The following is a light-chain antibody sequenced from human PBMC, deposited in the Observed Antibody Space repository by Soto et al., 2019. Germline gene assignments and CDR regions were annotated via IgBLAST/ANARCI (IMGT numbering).Light chain of an antibody. J-gene: IGKJ1*01. CDR1: QSINSW. CDR2: DAS. V-gene: IGKV1-5*01. Sequence: DFQLTQPPSTLSASVGDRVTITCRASQSINSWLAWYQQKPGKAPKLLIYDASSLESGVPARFSGSGSGTEFTLTISSLQPDDFATYYCQQYNSYSWTFGQGTKVDIK. CDR3: QQYNSYSWT.